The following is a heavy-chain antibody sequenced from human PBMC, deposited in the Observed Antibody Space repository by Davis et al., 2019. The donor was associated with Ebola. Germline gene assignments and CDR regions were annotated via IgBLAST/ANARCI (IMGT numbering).Heavy chain of an antibody. J-gene: IGHJ5*02. V-gene: IGHV1-18*01. CDR2: ISAYNGNT. CDR3: ARDDWNQNWFDP. Sequence: ASVKVSCKASGYTFTSYVISWVRQAPGQGLEWIGWISAYNGNTNYAQKLQGRVTITADKSTSTAYMELSSLRSEDTAVYYCARDDWNQNWFDPWGQGTLVTVSS. CDR1: GYTFTSYV. D-gene: IGHD1-1*01.